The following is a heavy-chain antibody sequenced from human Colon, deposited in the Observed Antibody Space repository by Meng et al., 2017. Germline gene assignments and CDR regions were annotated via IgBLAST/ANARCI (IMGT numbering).Heavy chain of an antibody. Sequence: VRFVESGGGLVEPGGSLTLSCAASGFTFSNYAMSWVRQAPVKGLEWIGQIYLGGSPAYSPSLESRITMSVDKSNNQFSLRLRSVTAADTAVYYCARHGGWHFDYWGQGTLVTVSS. CDR1: GFTFSNYAM. V-gene: IGHV4-4*02. CDR3: ARHGGWHFDY. CDR2: IYLGGSP. D-gene: IGHD6-19*01. J-gene: IGHJ4*02.